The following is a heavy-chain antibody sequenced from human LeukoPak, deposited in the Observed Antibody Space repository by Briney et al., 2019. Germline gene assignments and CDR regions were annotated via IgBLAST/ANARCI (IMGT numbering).Heavy chain of an antibody. CDR3: ARVQRVAAAVPRYYMDV. CDR2: ISSSSSYI. CDR1: GFTFSSYS. J-gene: IGHJ6*03. V-gene: IGHV3-21*01. Sequence: MTGGSLRLSCAASGFTFSSYSMNWVRQAPGKGLEWVSSISSSSSYIYYADSVKGRFTISRDNAKNSLYLQMNSLRAEDTAVYYCARVQRVAAAVPRYYMDVWGKGTTVTISS. D-gene: IGHD6-13*01.